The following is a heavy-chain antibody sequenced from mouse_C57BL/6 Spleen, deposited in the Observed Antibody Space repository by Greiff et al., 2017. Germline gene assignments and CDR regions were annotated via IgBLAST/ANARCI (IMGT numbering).Heavy chain of an antibody. CDR1: GFSLTSYA. CDR3: ARKVAYYGNYWYFDV. D-gene: IGHD2-10*01. CDR2: IWTGGGT. Sequence: VQLQQSGPGLVAPSQSLSITCTVSGFSLTSYAISWVRQPPGTGLEWLGVIWTGGGTNYNSALKSRLSISKDNSKSQVFLKMNSLQTDDTARYYCARKVAYYGNYWYFDVWGTGTTVTVSS. J-gene: IGHJ1*03. V-gene: IGHV2-9-1*01.